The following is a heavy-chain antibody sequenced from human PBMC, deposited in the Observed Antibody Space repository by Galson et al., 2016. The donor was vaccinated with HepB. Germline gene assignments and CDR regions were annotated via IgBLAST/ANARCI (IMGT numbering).Heavy chain of an antibody. V-gene: IGHV3-11*06. Sequence: SLRLSCAASGFTFRDYYMTWIRQAPGKGLEWVSSISSSSSYIYYADSVKGRFTISRDNAKDSLYLQMNSLRAEDTAVYYCARPPEGDRRYFDLWGRGTLVTVSS. CDR1: GFTFRDYY. J-gene: IGHJ2*01. CDR3: ARPPEGDRRYFDL. CDR2: ISSSSSYI. D-gene: IGHD3-16*01.